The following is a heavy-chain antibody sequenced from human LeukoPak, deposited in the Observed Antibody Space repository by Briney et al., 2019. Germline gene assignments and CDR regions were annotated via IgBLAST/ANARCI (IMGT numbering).Heavy chain of an antibody. CDR2: ISGSGGST. Sequence: GGSLRLSCEASGFTFSSYAMSWVRQAPGKGLEWVSMISGSGGSTHYADSVKGRFTISRDDSKNTLYLQMNSLRAEDTAVYYCAKGGGYCRGGSCYPPRWFDPWGQGTLVTVSS. D-gene: IGHD2-15*01. CDR1: GFTFSSYA. CDR3: AKGGGYCRGGSCYPPRWFDP. V-gene: IGHV3-23*01. J-gene: IGHJ5*02.